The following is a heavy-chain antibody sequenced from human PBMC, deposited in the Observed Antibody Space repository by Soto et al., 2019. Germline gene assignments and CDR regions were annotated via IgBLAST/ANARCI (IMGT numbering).Heavy chain of an antibody. V-gene: IGHV4-4*02. CDR1: GGYITSANW. Sequence: SETLSLTCAVSGGYITSANWWSWVRQPPGKGLEWIGKIHDSGSTNNNPSLKSRVTISVDKSKNQVSLRLTSVTAADTAVYYCAKEGYYYMDVWGQGTTVTVSS. CDR2: IHDSGST. J-gene: IGHJ6*02. CDR3: AKEGYYYMDV.